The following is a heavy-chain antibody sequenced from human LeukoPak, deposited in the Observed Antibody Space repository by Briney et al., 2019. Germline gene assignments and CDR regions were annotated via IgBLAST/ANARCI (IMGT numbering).Heavy chain of an antibody. J-gene: IGHJ4*02. CDR3: TEALNF. CDR2: IWYDGSNK. CDR1: GFTFSSYG. Sequence: GRSLRLSCAASGFTFSSYGMHWVRQAPGKGLEWVAVIWYDGSNKYYADSVKGRFTISRDNAKNSLYLQMDSLRVEDTAMYYCTEALNFWGQGTLVTVSS. V-gene: IGHV3-33*03.